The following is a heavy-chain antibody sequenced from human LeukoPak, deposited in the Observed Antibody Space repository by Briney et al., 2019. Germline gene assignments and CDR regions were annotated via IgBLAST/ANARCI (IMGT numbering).Heavy chain of an antibody. Sequence: KFQGGVTITRDTSASTAYMELSSLRSEDTAVYYCAREAAALDAFDIWGQGTMVTVSS. CDR3: AREAAALDAFDI. D-gene: IGHD6-13*01. V-gene: IGHV1-3*01. J-gene: IGHJ3*02.